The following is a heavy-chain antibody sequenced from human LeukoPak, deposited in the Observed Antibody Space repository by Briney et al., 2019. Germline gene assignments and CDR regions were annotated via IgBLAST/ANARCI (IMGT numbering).Heavy chain of an antibody. CDR3: ARDYFGSYAFDI. J-gene: IGHJ3*02. Sequence: AGGSLRLSCAASGFTFRSYSMNWVRQAPGKGLEWVSYISGNSNTIYYADSVKGRFTSSRDNAKNSVHLQMNSLRDKDTAVYYCARDYFGSYAFDIWGEGTMVTASS. CDR1: GFTFRSYS. D-gene: IGHD3-10*01. CDR2: ISGNSNTI. V-gene: IGHV3-48*02.